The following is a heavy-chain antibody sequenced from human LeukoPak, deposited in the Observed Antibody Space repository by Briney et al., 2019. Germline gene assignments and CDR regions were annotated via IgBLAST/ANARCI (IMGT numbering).Heavy chain of an antibody. V-gene: IGHV3-53*01. J-gene: IGHJ4*02. CDR2: INTGGTT. Sequence: GGSLRLSCAASGFSVSDTHMSWVRQAPGKGLEWVSAINTGGTTHYAESVTGRFTLSRDKSKTTLYLQMNSLRVEDTAVYYCAKDEVTSGGGLASWGQGTLVTVSS. CDR1: GFSVSDTH. D-gene: IGHD3-10*01. CDR3: AKDEVTSGGGLAS.